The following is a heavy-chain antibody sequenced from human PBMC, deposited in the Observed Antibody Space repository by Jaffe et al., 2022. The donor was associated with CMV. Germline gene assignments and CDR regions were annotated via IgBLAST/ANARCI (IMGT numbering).Heavy chain of an antibody. J-gene: IGHJ5*02. CDR1: GFTFSNAW. V-gene: IGHV3-15*01. D-gene: IGHD6-19*01. Sequence: EVQLVESGGGLVKPGGSLRLSCAASGFTFSNAWMSWVRQAPGKGLEWVGRIKSKTDGGTTDYAAPVKGRFTISRDDSKNTLYLQMNSLKTEDTAVYYCTTDSSGWYNWFDPWGQGTLVTVSS. CDR2: IKSKTDGGTT. CDR3: TTDSSGWYNWFDP.